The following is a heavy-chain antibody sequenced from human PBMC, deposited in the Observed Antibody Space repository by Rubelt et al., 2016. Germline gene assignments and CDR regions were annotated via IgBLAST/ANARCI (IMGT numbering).Heavy chain of an antibody. CDR3: ARVRFGDSWFDP. Sequence: INPNSGGTNYAQKLQGRVTMTTDTSTSTAYMELRSLRSDDTAVYYCARVRFGDSWFDPWGQGTLVTVSS. D-gene: IGHD3-10*01. CDR2: INPNSGGT. V-gene: IGHV1-18*01. J-gene: IGHJ5*02.